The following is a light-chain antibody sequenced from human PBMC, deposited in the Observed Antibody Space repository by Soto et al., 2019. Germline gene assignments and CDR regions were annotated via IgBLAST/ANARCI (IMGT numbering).Light chain of an antibody. Sequence: DIQMTQSPSTLSASVRDRVTITCRASRSISSWLAWYQQKPGKAPKLLIYDASSLESGVPSRFSGSGSGTEFTLTISSLQPDDFATYYCQQYNSYSTFGQGTKVDIK. CDR2: DAS. CDR1: RSISSW. J-gene: IGKJ1*01. CDR3: QQYNSYST. V-gene: IGKV1-5*01.